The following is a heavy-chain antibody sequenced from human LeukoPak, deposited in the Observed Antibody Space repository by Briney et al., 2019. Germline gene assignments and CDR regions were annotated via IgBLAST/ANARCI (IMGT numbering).Heavy chain of an antibody. V-gene: IGHV3-21*01. J-gene: IGHJ4*02. CDR1: GFTFSSYS. CDR3: ARDRLVVVAATAFDY. CDR2: ISSSSYI. D-gene: IGHD2-15*01. Sequence: GGSPRLSCAASGFTFSSYSMNWVRQAPGKGLEWVSSISSSSYIYYADSVKGRFTISRDNAKNSLYLQMNSLRAEDTAVYYCARDRLVVVAATAFDYWGQGTLVTVSS.